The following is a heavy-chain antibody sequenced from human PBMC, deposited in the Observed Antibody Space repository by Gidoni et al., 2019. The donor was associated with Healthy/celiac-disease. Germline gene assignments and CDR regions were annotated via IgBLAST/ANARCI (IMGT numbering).Heavy chain of an antibody. V-gene: IGHV3-33*01. D-gene: IGHD4-4*01. J-gene: IGHJ4*02. Sequence: QVQRMESGGGVVQPGRSLRRSCEASGCTFSSYGMHWVRQAPGKGLGWVAVIWYDGSTMSYAASVKGRFTISRDNSKNTLYLQMNSLRAEDTAVYYCARDQDYSNYVPGFDYWGQGTLVTVSS. CDR2: IWYDGSTM. CDR3: ARDQDYSNYVPGFDY. CDR1: GCTFSSYG.